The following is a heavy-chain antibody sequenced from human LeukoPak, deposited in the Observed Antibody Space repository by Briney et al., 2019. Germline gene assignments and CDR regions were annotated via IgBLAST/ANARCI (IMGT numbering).Heavy chain of an antibody. CDR3: ARDSTSYSGSDHFGY. V-gene: IGHV4-59*01. CDR2: IYYSGST. Sequence: SETLSLTCTVSGGSISSYYWSWIRQPPGKGLEWIGYIYYSGSTNYNPSLKSRVTISVDTSKNQFSLKLSSVTTADTAVYYCARDSTSYSGSDHFGYWGQGTLVTVS. J-gene: IGHJ4*02. D-gene: IGHD1-26*01. CDR1: GGSISSYY.